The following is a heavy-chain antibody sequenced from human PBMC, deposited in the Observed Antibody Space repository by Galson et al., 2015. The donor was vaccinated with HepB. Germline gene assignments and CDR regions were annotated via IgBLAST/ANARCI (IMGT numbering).Heavy chain of an antibody. J-gene: IGHJ4*02. CDR1: GFTFSSYG. CDR2: ISSSSSTI. Sequence: SLRLSCAASGFTFSSYGMNWVRQAPGKGLEWVSYISSSSSTIYYADSVKGRFTISRDNAKNSLYLQMNSLRAEDTAVYYCARDGSEYCGGDCYSMGFDYWGQGTLVTVSS. V-gene: IGHV3-48*01. CDR3: ARDGSEYCGGDCYSMGFDY. D-gene: IGHD2-21*01.